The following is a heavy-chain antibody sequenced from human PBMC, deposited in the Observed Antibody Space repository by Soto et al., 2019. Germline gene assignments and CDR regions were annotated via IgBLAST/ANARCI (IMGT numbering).Heavy chain of an antibody. Sequence: SETLSLTCTVSGGSISSGGYYWSWIRQHPGKGLEWIGYIYYSGSTYYNPSLKSRVTISVDTSKNQFSLKLSSVTAADTAVYYCARRRLRPEIVIDEWGQGTLVTGSS. D-gene: IGHD3-22*01. CDR2: IYYSGST. CDR1: GGSISSGGYY. V-gene: IGHV4-31*03. CDR3: ARRRLRPEIVIDE. J-gene: IGHJ4*02.